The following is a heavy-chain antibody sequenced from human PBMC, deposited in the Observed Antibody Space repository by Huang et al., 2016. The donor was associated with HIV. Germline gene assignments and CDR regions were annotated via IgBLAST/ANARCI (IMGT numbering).Heavy chain of an antibody. CDR1: GFMFSTFG. D-gene: IGHD4-17*01. CDR3: AKPSGDYEFFDF. Sequence: QVHLEESGGGVVQPGRPLRLSCTASGFMFSTFGIDWVRQAPGKRLEGVGGIANDGSRKYYVDSVKGRFTISRDNSKNIVYLQMNSLRPEDTAVYYCAKPSGDYEFFDFWGQGTVVTVSS. J-gene: IGHJ4*02. V-gene: IGHV3-30*18. CDR2: IANDGSRK.